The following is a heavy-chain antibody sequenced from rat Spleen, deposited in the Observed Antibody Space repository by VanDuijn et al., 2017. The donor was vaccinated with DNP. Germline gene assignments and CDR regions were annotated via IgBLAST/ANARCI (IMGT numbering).Heavy chain of an antibody. CDR2: ISYDGGST. CDR1: GFTFSDYY. Sequence: EVRLVESGGGLVQPGRSLKLSCAASGFTFSDYYMAWVRQAPTKGLEWVTYISYDGGSTHYEDSVKGRFTISRDNAKSTLYLQMNSLRSEDMATYYCARYNSGYYAMDAWGQGTSVTVSS. CDR3: ARYNSGYYAMDA. J-gene: IGHJ4*01. V-gene: IGHV5-22*01. D-gene: IGHD4-3*01.